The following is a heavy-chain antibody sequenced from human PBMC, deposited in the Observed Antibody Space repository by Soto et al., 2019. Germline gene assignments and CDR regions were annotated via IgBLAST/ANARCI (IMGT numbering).Heavy chain of an antibody. CDR1: GGSFGGYY. J-gene: IGHJ6*03. D-gene: IGHD2-2*01. CDR3: ARGQIVVVPAANGYYYHMDV. CDR2: INHGEST. Sequence: SETLSLTCAVYGGSFGGYYWSWIRQPPGKGLEWIGEINHGESTNYNPSLKSRVTISVDTSKNQFSLKLSSVTAADTAVYYCARGQIVVVPAANGYYYHMDVWGEGNTVTVS. V-gene: IGHV4-34*01.